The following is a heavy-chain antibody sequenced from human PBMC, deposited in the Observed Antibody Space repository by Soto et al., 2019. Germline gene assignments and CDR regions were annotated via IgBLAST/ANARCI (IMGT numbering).Heavy chain of an antibody. D-gene: IGHD3-22*01. CDR3: ARDLQAFRGTYYYDSSGSGDFQH. CDR1: GYTFTSYG. Sequence: ASVKVSCKASGYTFTSYGISWVRLAPGQGLEWMGWISAYNGNTNYAQKLQGRVTMTTDTSTSTAYMELRSLRSDDTAVYYCARDLQAFRGTYYYDSSGSGDFQHWGQGTLVTVSS. CDR2: ISAYNGNT. J-gene: IGHJ1*01. V-gene: IGHV1-18*01.